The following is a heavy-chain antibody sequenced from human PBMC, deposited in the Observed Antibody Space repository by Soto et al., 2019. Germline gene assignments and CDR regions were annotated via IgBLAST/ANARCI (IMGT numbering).Heavy chain of an antibody. CDR1: GGSFSGYY. D-gene: IGHD6-13*01. CDR3: ARRGSIAAAGSGHDTLSRGYFDY. J-gene: IGHJ4*02. CDR2: INHSGST. V-gene: IGHV4-34*01. Sequence: QVQLQQWGAGLLKPSETLSLTCAVYGGSFSGYYWSWIRQPPGKGLEWIGEINHSGSTNYNPSLKSRVTISVDTSKNQFSLKLSSVTAADTAVYYCARRGSIAAAGSGHDTLSRGYFDYWGQGTLVTVSS.